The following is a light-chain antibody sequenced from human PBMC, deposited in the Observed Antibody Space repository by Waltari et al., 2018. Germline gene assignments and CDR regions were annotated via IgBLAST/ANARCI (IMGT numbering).Light chain of an antibody. Sequence: EIVLTQFPGTLSLAPGERATLSCRARQSVSRTLAGYQQKPGQAPSLLIYAASTRAPGIPDSFSGSGSGTDFSLTISRLEPEDFAVYYCQHYVRLPATFGQGTKVEIK. CDR1: QSVSRT. CDR3: QHYVRLPAT. J-gene: IGKJ1*01. CDR2: AAS. V-gene: IGKV3-20*01.